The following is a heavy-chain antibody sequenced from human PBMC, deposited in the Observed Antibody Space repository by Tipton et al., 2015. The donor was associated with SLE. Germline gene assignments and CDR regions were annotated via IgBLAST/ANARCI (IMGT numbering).Heavy chain of an antibody. CDR1: GYTFTSYY. V-gene: IGHV1-46*01. Sequence: QLVQSGAEVKKPGASVKVSCKASGYTFTSYYMHWVRQAPGQGLEWMGIINPSGGSTSYAQKFQGRVTMTRDTSTSTVYMELRSLRSDDTAVYYCARDRITRYGMDVWGQGTTVTVSS. CDR2: INPSGGST. CDR3: ARDRITRYGMDV. J-gene: IGHJ6*02. D-gene: IGHD1-14*01.